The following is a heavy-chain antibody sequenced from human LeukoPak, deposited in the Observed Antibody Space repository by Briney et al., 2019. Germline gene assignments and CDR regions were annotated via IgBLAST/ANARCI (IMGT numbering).Heavy chain of an antibody. J-gene: IGHJ4*02. CDR1: GGSISSYY. CDR2: IYYSGST. CDR3: ARVPTDLEFSPHSFDY. D-gene: IGHD3-10*01. Sequence: PSETLSLTCTVSGGSISSYYWSWIRQHPGKGLEWIGYIYYSGSTYYNPSLKSRVTISVDTSKNQFSLKLSSVTAADTAVYYCARVPTDLEFSPHSFDYWGQGTLVTVSS. V-gene: IGHV4-59*06.